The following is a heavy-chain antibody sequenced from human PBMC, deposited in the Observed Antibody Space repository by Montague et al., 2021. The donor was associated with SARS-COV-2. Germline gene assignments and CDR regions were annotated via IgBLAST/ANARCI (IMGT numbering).Heavy chain of an antibody. CDR3: ARRLGGSGWLDY. Sequence: SETLSLTCTVAGGSISSGSYYWGWFRQPPGKGWEWIGNIHSSGTTYYKSRVTISVDTSKNQFSLKMTSVTAADTAVYYCARRLGGSGWLDYWGQGTLVTVSS. V-gene: IGHV4-39*01. CDR2: IHSSGTT. CDR1: GGSISSGSYY. J-gene: IGHJ4*02. D-gene: IGHD6-25*01.